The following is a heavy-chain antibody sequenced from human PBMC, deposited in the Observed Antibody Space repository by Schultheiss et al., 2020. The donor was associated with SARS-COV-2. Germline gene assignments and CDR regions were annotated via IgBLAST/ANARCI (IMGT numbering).Heavy chain of an antibody. V-gene: IGHV4-31*03. CDR3: ARAPATIFGVVKRVWFDP. J-gene: IGHJ5*02. CDR2: IFENGDT. CDR1: GGAISRGGFH. D-gene: IGHD3-3*01. Sequence: ILSLTCTVSGGAISRGGFHWSWIRQHPGKGLEWIGYIFENGDTYYNPSLRTRLTISVDTSKNQFSLTLTSVTAADTAVYYCARAPATIFGVVKRVWFDPWGQGTLVTVSS.